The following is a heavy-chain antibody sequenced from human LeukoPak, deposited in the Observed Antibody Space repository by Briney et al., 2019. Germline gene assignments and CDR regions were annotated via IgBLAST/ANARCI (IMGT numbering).Heavy chain of an antibody. CDR2: IYYSGST. D-gene: IGHD2-2*01. Sequence: SETLSLTCTVSGGSISSGGYYWSWIRQHPGTGLEWIGYIYYSGSTYYNPSLKSRVTISVDTSKNQFSLKLSSVTAADTAVYYCARVLKHQVDYWGRGTLVTVSS. J-gene: IGHJ4*02. V-gene: IGHV4-31*03. CDR1: GGSISSGGYY. CDR3: ARVLKHQVDY.